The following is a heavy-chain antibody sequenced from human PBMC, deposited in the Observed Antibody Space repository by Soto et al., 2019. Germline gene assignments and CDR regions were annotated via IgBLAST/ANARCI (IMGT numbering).Heavy chain of an antibody. CDR1: GYTFTSYA. J-gene: IGHJ6*02. V-gene: IGHV1-3*01. Sequence: ASVKVSCKASGYTFTSYAMHWVRQAPGQRLEWMGWINAGNGNTKYSQKFQGRVTITRDTSASTAYMELSSLRSEDTAVYYCARSGYSSSWYNYYYGMDVWRQLTTVTASS. D-gene: IGHD6-13*01. CDR3: ARSGYSSSWYNYYYGMDV. CDR2: INAGNGNT.